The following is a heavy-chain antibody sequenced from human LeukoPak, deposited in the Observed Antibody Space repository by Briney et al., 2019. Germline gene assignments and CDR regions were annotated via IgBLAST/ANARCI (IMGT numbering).Heavy chain of an antibody. Sequence: PSETLSLTCTVSGGSISSYYWSWIRQPPGKGLEWIGYIYYSGSTNYNPSLKSRVTISVDTSKNQFSLKLSSVTAADTAVYYCVRNSGSYYEPHFDYWGQGTLVTVSS. CDR2: IYYSGST. CDR1: GGSISSYY. CDR3: VRNSGSYYEPHFDY. V-gene: IGHV4-59*12. J-gene: IGHJ4*02. D-gene: IGHD3-10*01.